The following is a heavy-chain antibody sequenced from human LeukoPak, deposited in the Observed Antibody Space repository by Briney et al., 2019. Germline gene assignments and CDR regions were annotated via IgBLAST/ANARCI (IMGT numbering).Heavy chain of an antibody. Sequence: GASVKVSCKASGYTFTSYGISWVRQAPGRGLEWMGWISAYNGNTNYAQKLQGRVTMTTDTSTSTAYMELRSLRSDDTAVYYCAGAKDSYGYSGFDYWGQGTLVTVSS. CDR2: ISAYNGNT. J-gene: IGHJ4*02. CDR1: GYTFTSYG. CDR3: AGAKDSYGYSGFDY. D-gene: IGHD5-18*01. V-gene: IGHV1-18*01.